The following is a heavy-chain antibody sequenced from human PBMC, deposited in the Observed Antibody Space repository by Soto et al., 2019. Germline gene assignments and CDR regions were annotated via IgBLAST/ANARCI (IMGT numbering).Heavy chain of an antibody. D-gene: IGHD1-26*01. V-gene: IGHV4-59*01. J-gene: IGHJ4*02. CDR1: GGSISSYY. Sequence: SETLSLTCTVSGGSISSYYWSWIRQPPGKGLEWIGYIYYSGSTNYNPSLKSRVTISVDTSKNQFSLKLSSVTAADTAVYYCARTAYSGCFDYWGQGTLVTVS. CDR3: ARTAYSGCFDY. CDR2: IYYSGST.